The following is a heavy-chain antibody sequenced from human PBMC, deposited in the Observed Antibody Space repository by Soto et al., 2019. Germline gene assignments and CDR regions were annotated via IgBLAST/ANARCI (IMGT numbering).Heavy chain of an antibody. V-gene: IGHV1-18*01. Sequence: QVHLVQSGAEVKKPGASVKVSCKASGYTFTSYGITWVRQAPGQGLEWMGWISAHNGNTDYAQKLQGSVIVTRDTPTITVHMELRSLRSDAKVVYYWARGRYVKSWGQGSLISGTS. J-gene: IGHJ5*02. CDR2: ISAHNGNT. CDR1: GYTFTSYG. CDR3: ARGRYVKS. D-gene: IGHD1-1*01.